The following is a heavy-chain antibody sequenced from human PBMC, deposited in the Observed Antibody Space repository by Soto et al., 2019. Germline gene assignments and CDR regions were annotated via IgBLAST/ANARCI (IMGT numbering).Heavy chain of an antibody. J-gene: IGHJ4*02. D-gene: IGHD3-10*01. CDR3: ARGTRVRGIITNFDY. V-gene: IGHV1-18*01. CDR1: GYTFTSFG. Sequence: QVQLVQSGAEVKKPGASVKVSCKTSGYTFTSFGISWMRQAPGQGLEWMGWITAYNGDTNYAQKLQGRVSMTTDTSTNTAYMELRNLRSDDTAVYYSARGTRVRGIITNFDYWGQGTLVTVSS. CDR2: ITAYNGDT.